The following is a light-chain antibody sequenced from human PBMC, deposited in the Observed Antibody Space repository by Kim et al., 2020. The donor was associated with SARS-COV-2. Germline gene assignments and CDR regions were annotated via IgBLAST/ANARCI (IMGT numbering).Light chain of an antibody. V-gene: IGLV3-1*01. J-gene: IGLJ1*01. Sequence: PGQTASITCSGYRVGDKYVSCYQQKPGQSPVVVISQDNQRPSGIPGRFSGSNSGNTATLTISGTQAMDEADYYCQAWDSSTHNYVFGAGTKVTVL. CDR3: QAWDSSTHNYV. CDR1: RVGDKY. CDR2: QDN.